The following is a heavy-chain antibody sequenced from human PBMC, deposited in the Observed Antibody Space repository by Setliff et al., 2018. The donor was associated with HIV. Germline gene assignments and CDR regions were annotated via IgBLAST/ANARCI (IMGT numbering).Heavy chain of an antibody. CDR1: GESFSGYY. V-gene: IGHV4-34*01. J-gene: IGHJ4*02. Sequence: SETLSLTCAVYGESFSGYYWSWIRQPPGKGLEWIGEINHTGSTYFNPSLKSRVTISVDTSKNQFSLKLNSVTAADTAVYYCARRPYYFDYWGQGTLVTSPQ. CDR3: ARRPYYFDY. CDR2: INHTGST.